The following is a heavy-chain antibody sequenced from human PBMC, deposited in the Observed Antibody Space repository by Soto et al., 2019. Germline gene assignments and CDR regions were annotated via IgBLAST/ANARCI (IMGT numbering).Heavy chain of an antibody. J-gene: IGHJ5*02. CDR3: AREWYSSSWYDPWGWFDP. Sequence: QVQLVQSGAEVKRPGASVKVSCKASGYTFSSYTLHWVRQAPGQRLEWMGCINADNGNTKYSQKFQGRVTFTSDTSENTEYMEMSGMRSEDTAVYSCAREWYSSSWYDPWGWFDPWGQGTLVTVSS. CDR2: INADNGNT. D-gene: IGHD6-13*01. V-gene: IGHV1-3*01. CDR1: GYTFSSYT.